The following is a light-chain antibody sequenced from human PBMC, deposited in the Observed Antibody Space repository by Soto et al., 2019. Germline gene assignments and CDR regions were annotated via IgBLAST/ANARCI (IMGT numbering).Light chain of an antibody. CDR3: QQYGSSPRT. J-gene: IGKJ1*01. Sequence: NVLTQSPGTLSLSPGERATLSCRASQSVSSSYLAWYQQKPGQAPRLLIYGASSRATGILDRFSGSGSGTDFNLTISRLETEDFAVYYCQQYGSSPRTFGQGTKVDIK. CDR1: QSVSSSY. CDR2: GAS. V-gene: IGKV3-20*01.